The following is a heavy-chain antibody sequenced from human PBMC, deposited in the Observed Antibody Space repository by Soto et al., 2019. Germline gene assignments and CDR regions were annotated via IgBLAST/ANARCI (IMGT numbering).Heavy chain of an antibody. CDR1: GFTFSAYW. CDR2: MKSDGTIT. CDR3: TRLSGAQVALLAYGLDV. J-gene: IGHJ6*01. Sequence: DVQLVESGGTLVQPGGSLRLSCAASGFTFSAYWMNWVRQVPGKGLVWLAGMKSDGTITNYADSVKGRFTISRDNFKNTLCLQMNGLRGEDTALDYCTRLSGAQVALLAYGLDVWGRGTRVTVS. D-gene: IGHD3-3*02. V-gene: IGHV3-74*01.